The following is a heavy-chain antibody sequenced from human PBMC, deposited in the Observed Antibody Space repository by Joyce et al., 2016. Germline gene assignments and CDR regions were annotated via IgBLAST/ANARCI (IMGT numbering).Heavy chain of an antibody. CDR3: AHAPATDRYYGMDV. J-gene: IGHJ6*02. D-gene: IGHD6-25*01. Sequence: QVTLKESGPTLVKPTQTLTLTCTFSGFSLSTSGVGVGWIRQPPGKPLEWLALIYWDDDKRDSTSLKSRLTITKDTSKNQVVLTMTNMDPVDTATYYCAHAPATDRYYGMDVWGQGTTVTVSS. CDR2: IYWDDDK. CDR1: GFSLSTSGVG. V-gene: IGHV2-5*02.